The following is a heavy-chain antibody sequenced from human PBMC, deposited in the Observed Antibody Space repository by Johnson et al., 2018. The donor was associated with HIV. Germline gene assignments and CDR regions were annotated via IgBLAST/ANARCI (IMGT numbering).Heavy chain of an antibody. CDR1: GFTFSSYG. D-gene: IGHD3-22*01. Sequence: QVQLVESGGGVVQPGRSLRLSCAASGFTFSSYGMHWVRQAPGKGLEWVAVISYDGSNKYYADSVKGRFTISRDNSKNTLYLQMNSLRAEDTAVYYCAKDLRSGLCRTDAFDVWGQGTVVTTSS. CDR3: AKDLRSGLCRTDAFDV. V-gene: IGHV3-30*18. J-gene: IGHJ3*01. CDR2: ISYDGSNK.